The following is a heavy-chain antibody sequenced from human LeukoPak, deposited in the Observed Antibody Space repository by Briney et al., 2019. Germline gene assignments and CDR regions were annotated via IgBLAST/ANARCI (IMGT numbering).Heavy chain of an antibody. J-gene: IGHJ4*02. CDR2: TSSSGSTI. CDR1: GFTFSDYY. CDR3: AKESEAIAAAGTLDS. D-gene: IGHD6-13*01. Sequence: GGSLRLSCAASGFTFSDYYMSWIRQAPGKGLEWVSYTSSSGSTIYYADSVKGRFTISRDNAKNSLYLQMNSLRSEDTAVYYCAKESEAIAAAGTLDSWGQGTLVTVSS. V-gene: IGHV3-11*01.